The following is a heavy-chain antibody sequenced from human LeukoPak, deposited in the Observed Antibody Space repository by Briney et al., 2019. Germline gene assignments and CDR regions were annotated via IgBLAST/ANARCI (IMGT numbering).Heavy chain of an antibody. CDR1: GYSISSGYY. CDR3: ASHNHRGYSGYDSFDY. V-gene: IGHV4-38-2*02. D-gene: IGHD5-12*01. Sequence: SETLSLTCTVSGYSISSGYYWGWIRQPPGKGLEWIGSIYHSGSTYYNPSLKSRVTISVDTSKNQFSLKLSSVTAADTAVYYCASHNHRGYSGYDSFDYWGQGTLVTVSS. CDR2: IYHSGST. J-gene: IGHJ4*02.